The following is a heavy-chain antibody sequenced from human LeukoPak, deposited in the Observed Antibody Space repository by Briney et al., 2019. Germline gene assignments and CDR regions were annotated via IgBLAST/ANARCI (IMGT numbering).Heavy chain of an antibody. J-gene: IGHJ4*02. V-gene: IGHV4-39*07. D-gene: IGHD3-10*01. Sequence: SETLSLTCTVSGGSISSSSYYWGWIRQPPGKGLEWIGSIYYSGSTYYNPSLKSRVTISADTSKNQFSLKLSSVTAADTAVYYCARGYFDSGGYYYDYWGQGTLVTVSS. CDR2: IYYSGST. CDR3: ARGYFDSGGYYYDY. CDR1: GGSISSSSYY.